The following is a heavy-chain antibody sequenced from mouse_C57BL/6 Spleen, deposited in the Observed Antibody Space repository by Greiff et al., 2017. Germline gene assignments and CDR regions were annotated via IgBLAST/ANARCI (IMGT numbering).Heavy chain of an antibody. CDR1: GLNIKDDY. CDR2: IDPENGDT. V-gene: IGHV14-4*01. CDR3: TGGAPFAY. Sequence: VQLQQSGAELVRPGASVKLSCTASGLNIKDDYMHWVKQRPEQGLEWIGWIDPENGDTEYASKFQGKATITADTSSNTAYLQLSSLTSEDTAVYYCTGGAPFAYWGQGTLVTVSA. J-gene: IGHJ3*01.